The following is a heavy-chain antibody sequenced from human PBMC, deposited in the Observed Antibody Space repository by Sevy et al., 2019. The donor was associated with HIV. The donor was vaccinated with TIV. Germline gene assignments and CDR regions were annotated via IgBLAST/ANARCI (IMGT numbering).Heavy chain of an antibody. D-gene: IGHD1-26*01. CDR1: GYTFTSYI. J-gene: IGHJ1*01. CDR3: ARAPRGSQGPGQYFHH. Sequence: ASVKVSCKASGYTFTSYIITWVRQAPGQGLEWMGRISTYNGDSQYAQQLQGRLTMTTDTSTSTAYMELRNLRSDDTAVYYCARAPRGSQGPGQYFHHWGQGTLVTVSS. CDR2: ISTYNGDS. V-gene: IGHV1-18*01.